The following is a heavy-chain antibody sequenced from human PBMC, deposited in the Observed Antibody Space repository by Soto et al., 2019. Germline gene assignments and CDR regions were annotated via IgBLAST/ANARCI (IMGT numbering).Heavy chain of an antibody. CDR3: ARAKRYCSSTSCLGLDP. J-gene: IGHJ5*02. CDR1: GFTFSSYE. Sequence: GGSLRLSCAASGFTFSSYEMNWVRQSPGKGLEWVSYISSSGSTIYYADSVKGRFTISRDNAKNSLYLQMNSLRAEDTAVYYCARAKRYCSSTSCLGLDPWGQGTLVTVSS. V-gene: IGHV3-48*03. D-gene: IGHD2-2*01. CDR2: ISSSGSTI.